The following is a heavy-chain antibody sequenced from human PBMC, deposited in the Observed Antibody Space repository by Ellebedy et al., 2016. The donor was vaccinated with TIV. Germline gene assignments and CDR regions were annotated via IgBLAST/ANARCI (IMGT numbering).Heavy chain of an antibody. CDR3: VRGGCTNGVCFFDY. CDR1: GFIFSHYG. J-gene: IGHJ4*02. D-gene: IGHD2-8*01. Sequence: GESLKISCAASGFIFSHYGMYWVRQAPGKGLEWVALIWFDGSNKQYADSVTGRFTISRDDSKNTLYLQMNSLRVEDTAVYYCVRGGCTNGVCFFDYWGQGALVTVSS. CDR2: IWFDGSNK. V-gene: IGHV3-33*01.